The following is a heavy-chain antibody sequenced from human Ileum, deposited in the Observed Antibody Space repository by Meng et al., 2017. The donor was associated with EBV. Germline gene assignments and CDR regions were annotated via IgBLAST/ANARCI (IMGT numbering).Heavy chain of an antibody. CDR2: INTNTGKP. V-gene: IGHV7-4-1*02. CDR1: GYTFTTYG. D-gene: IGHD6-25*01. J-gene: IGHJ4*02. Sequence: QVQLVQSGAEVKKPGASVRISCKASGYTFTTYGMNWVRQAPGQGLEWMGWINTNTGKPTYAQGLTGRFVFSLDTSVSTAYLQITSLKAEDTAVYSCARDSEAADYWGEGTLVTVSS. CDR3: ARDSEAADY.